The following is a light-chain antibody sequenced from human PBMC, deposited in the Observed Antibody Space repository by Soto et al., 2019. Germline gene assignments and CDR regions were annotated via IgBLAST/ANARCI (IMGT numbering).Light chain of an antibody. CDR1: QSVSSNY. Sequence: ESVLTQSPGSLSLSPGERATLSCRASQSVSSNYLAWYQHKPSQAPRLLIYGASSRATGIPDRFSGSGSGTAFTITISRLEPDDFAVYYCQHYGSSLSITFGQGTRVEIK. CDR2: GAS. CDR3: QHYGSSLSIT. J-gene: IGKJ5*01. V-gene: IGKV3-20*01.